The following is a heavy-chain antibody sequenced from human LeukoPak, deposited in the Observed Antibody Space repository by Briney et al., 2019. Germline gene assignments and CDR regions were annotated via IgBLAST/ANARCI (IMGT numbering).Heavy chain of an antibody. V-gene: IGHV3-21*01. Sequence: GGSLRLSCAASGYTFSSYSINWVRQAPGKGLEWVSSISSSSRNIYYADSGKSRFTISRDNAKNSLYLQMNSLRADDTAVYYCATESVEMATIPLGYWGQGTLVTVSS. CDR1: GYTFSSYS. CDR3: ATESVEMATIPLGY. J-gene: IGHJ4*02. D-gene: IGHD5-24*01. CDR2: ISSSSRNI.